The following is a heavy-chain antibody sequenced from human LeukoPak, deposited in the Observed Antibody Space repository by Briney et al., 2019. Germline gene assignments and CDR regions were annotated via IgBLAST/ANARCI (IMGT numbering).Heavy chain of an antibody. Sequence: PWGSLRLSCAASGLTFSSYTMSWVRQAPGKGLEWVSYISSGSGTMYYADSVKGRFTISRDNAKNSLFLQMNSLRDEDSAVYYCARTAYYFDYWGQGTLVTASA. V-gene: IGHV3-48*02. CDR3: ARTAYYFDY. J-gene: IGHJ4*02. CDR2: ISSGSGTM. CDR1: GLTFSSYT.